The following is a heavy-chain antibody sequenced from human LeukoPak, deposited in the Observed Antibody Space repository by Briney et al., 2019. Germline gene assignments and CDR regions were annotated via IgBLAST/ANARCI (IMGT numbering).Heavy chain of an antibody. CDR1: GFTFSSYG. CDR3: AKDPLRGYSSGWPYYFDY. V-gene: IGHV3-30*18. Sequence: GRSLRLSCAASGFTFSSYGMHWVRQAPGKGLEWGAVISYDGSNKYYADSVKGRFTISRDNSKNTLYLQMSSLRAEDTAVYYCAKDPLRGYSSGWPYYFDYWGQGTLVTVSS. CDR2: ISYDGSNK. J-gene: IGHJ4*02. D-gene: IGHD6-19*01.